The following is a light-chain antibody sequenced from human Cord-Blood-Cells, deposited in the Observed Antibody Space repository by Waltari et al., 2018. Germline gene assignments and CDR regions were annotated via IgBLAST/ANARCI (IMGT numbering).Light chain of an antibody. CDR2: GKN. CDR3: LSADSSATYWV. CDR1: SLRSYY. V-gene: IGLV3-19*01. Sequence: SSELTQDPAVSVALGQTVRITCQGDSLRSYYASWYQQKPGQAPVLVIYGKNNRPSGIPDRFSGSSSGNTASLTITGAQAEDEADYYCLSADSSATYWVFGGGTKLTVL. J-gene: IGLJ3*02.